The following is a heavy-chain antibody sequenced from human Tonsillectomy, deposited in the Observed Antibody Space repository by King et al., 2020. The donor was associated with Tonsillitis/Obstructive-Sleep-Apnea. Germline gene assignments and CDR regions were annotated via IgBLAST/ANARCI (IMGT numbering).Heavy chain of an antibody. Sequence: QLVQSGAEVKKPGASVKVSCKASGYTFTSYGISWVRQAPGQGLEWMAWISAHNGHTNYAQKLQGRVTMTTDTSTSTAYMGLRSLRSDDTAVYYCARYSMSHYYDSSGYYTFNYWGQGTLVTVSS. J-gene: IGHJ4*02. CDR3: ARYSMSHYYDSSGYYTFNY. V-gene: IGHV1-18*01. D-gene: IGHD3-22*01. CDR2: ISAHNGHT. CDR1: GYTFTSYG.